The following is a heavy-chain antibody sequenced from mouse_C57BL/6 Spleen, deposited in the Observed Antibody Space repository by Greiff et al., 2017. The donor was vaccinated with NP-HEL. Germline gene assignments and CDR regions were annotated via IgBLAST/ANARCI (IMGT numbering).Heavy chain of an antibody. J-gene: IGHJ3*01. CDR3: ARGDDYAAWFVY. Sequence: VQLQQPGAELVRPGSSVKLSCKASGYTFTSYWMHWVKQRPIQGLEWIGNIDPSDSETHYNQKFKDKATLTVDKSSSTAYMQLSSLTSEDSAVYYCARGDDYAAWFVYWGQGTLVTVSA. CDR2: IDPSDSET. D-gene: IGHD2-4*01. V-gene: IGHV1-52*01. CDR1: GYTFTSYW.